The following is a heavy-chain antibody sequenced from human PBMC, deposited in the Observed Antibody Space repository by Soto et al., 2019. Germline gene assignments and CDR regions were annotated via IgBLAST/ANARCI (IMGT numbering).Heavy chain of an antibody. D-gene: IGHD1-26*01. CDR3: AKDEGVGGTLGLFYY. Sequence: QVQLVESGGGAVQPGESLRLSCVASGFDFTYYAMHWVRQAPGKGLEWVAVMSSDGSKIHHTDSVKGRFTISRDNSKNTLDLQMNSLRKEDTAVYFCAKDEGVGGTLGLFYYWGQGTLVSVSS. V-gene: IGHV3-30*18. J-gene: IGHJ4*02. CDR1: GFDFTYYA. CDR2: MSSDGSKI.